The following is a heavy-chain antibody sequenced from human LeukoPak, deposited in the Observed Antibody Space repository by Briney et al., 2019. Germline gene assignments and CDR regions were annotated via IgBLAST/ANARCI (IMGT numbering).Heavy chain of an antibody. CDR3: AKALSPYYYGMDV. Sequence: GGSLRLSCAASGLTFSSYAMSWVRQAPGKGLEWVSAISGSGGSTYYADSVKGRFTISRDNSKNTLYLQVNSLRAEDTAVYYCAKALSPYYYGMDVWGQGTTVTVSS. J-gene: IGHJ6*02. V-gene: IGHV3-23*01. CDR2: ISGSGGST. CDR1: GLTFSSYA.